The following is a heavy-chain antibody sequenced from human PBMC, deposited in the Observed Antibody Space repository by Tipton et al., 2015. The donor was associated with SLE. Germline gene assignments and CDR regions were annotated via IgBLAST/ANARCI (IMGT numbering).Heavy chain of an antibody. CDR1: GGSMSSGDYS. D-gene: IGHD1-26*01. CDR2: IYHSGST. J-gene: IGHJ4*02. V-gene: IGHV4-30-2*01. CDR3: ARGVGADY. Sequence: TLSLTCAVSGGSMSSGDYSWSWIRQPPGKGLEWIGNIYHSGSTNYNPSLKSRVTISVDTSKNQFSLKLSSVTAADTAMYYCARGVGADYWGQGTLVTVSS.